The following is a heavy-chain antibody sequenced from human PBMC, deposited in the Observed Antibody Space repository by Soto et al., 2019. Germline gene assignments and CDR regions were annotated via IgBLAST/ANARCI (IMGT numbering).Heavy chain of an antibody. D-gene: IGHD6-19*01. V-gene: IGHV1-3*01. Sequence: ASVKVSCKASGYTFTSYAMHWVRQAPGQRLEWMGWINAGNDNTKYSQKYQGRVTFTRAQSARTASMELRSLRSEDTVFFYCARSTTNGQWLGERTFDYWGKGTLVTVSS. J-gene: IGHJ4*02. CDR1: GYTFTSYA. CDR3: ARSTTNGQWLGERTFDY. CDR2: INAGNDNT.